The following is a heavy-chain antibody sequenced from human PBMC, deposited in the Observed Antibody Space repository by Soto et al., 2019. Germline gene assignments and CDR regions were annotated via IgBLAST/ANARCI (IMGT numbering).Heavy chain of an antibody. CDR3: ARVVPGAEAWFGP. Sequence: ASVKVSCKASGYTFTSYGISWVRQAPGQPLEWLGWISLYSDGTNYAQKFQGRVSMTTDTSTTTAYMELRSLRSDDTAVYYCARVVPGAEAWFGPWGQGTLVTVSS. J-gene: IGHJ5*02. CDR1: GYTFTSYG. V-gene: IGHV1-18*01. D-gene: IGHD2-2*01. CDR2: ISLYSDGT.